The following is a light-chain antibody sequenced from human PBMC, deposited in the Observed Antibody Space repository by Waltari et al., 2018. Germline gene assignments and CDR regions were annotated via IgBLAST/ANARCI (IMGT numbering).Light chain of an antibody. CDR2: KAS. J-gene: IGKJ1*01. CDR1: QSISRW. Sequence: DFQMTQSPSTLSASVGDRVTITCRASQSISRWLAWCQQKPGKAPKLLIYKASSLASDVPSRFSGSGFGTDFTLTISSLQPDDFATYYCQHYYSDSRAFGQGTKVEVK. V-gene: IGKV1-5*03. CDR3: QHYYSDSRA.